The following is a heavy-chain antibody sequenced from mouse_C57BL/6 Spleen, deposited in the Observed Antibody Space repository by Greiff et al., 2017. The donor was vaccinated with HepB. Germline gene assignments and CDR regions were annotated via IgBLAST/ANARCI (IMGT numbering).Heavy chain of an antibody. Sequence: EVMLVESGGGLVKPGGSLKLSCAASGFTFSDYGMHWVRQAPEKGLEWVAYISSGSSTIYYADTVKGRFTISSDNAKNTLFLQMASLRSEDTAMYYCASGYYYAMDYWGQGTSVTVSS. J-gene: IGHJ4*01. V-gene: IGHV5-17*01. CDR3: ASGYYYAMDY. CDR2: ISSGSSTI. D-gene: IGHD2-2*01. CDR1: GFTFSDYG.